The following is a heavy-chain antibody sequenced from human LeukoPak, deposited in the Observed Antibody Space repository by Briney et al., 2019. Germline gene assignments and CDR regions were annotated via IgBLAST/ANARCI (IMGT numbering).Heavy chain of an antibody. Sequence: GGSLRLSCAASGLTFRSYAMSWVRQAPGKGLEWVSGISGSGASTYYADSVKGRFTISRDNSKNTLYLQVNSLRADDTAVYYCAKHVLIALAEDYFDYWGQGTLVTVSA. V-gene: IGHV3-23*01. CDR2: ISGSGAST. CDR1: GLTFRSYA. CDR3: AKHVLIALAEDYFDY. D-gene: IGHD6-19*01. J-gene: IGHJ4*02.